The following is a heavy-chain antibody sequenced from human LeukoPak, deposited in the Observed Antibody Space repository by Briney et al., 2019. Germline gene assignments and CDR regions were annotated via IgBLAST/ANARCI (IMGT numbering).Heavy chain of an antibody. V-gene: IGHV3-72*01. Sequence: GGSLRLSCAASGFTVSEYYMDWVRQAPGKGLEWVGRIRKKENSYSTEYAASVKGRFTISRDDSKNSLYLQMNNLKTEDSAVYYCARFPDYWGQGTLVTVSS. CDR1: GFTVSEYY. CDR2: IRKKENSYST. CDR3: ARFPDY. J-gene: IGHJ4*02.